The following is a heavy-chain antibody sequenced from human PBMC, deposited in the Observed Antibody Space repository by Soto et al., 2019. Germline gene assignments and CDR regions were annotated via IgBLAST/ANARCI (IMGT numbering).Heavy chain of an antibody. CDR2: MYWDDDK. V-gene: IGHV2-5*02. D-gene: IGHD1-1*01. CDR3: VQRAGIDGNWNGGYFDY. J-gene: IGHJ4*02. Sequence: QITLRESGPPRVKPTPTLTLTCNFSGFSLSARPVAVGWIRQPPGKALPRLALMYWDDDKRYSQSLMSRLTITKDTYKNQVVLTMPNMDPLDTAIYYCVQRAGIDGNWNGGYFDYWGQGALVTVSS. CDR1: GFSLSARPVA.